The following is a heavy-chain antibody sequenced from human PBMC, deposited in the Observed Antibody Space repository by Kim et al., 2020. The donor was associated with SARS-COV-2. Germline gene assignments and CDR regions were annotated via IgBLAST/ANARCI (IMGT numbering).Heavy chain of an antibody. CDR1: GFTFSDHY. V-gene: IGHV3-72*01. Sequence: GGSLRLSCAASGFTFSDHYMDWVRQAPGKGLEWVGLSRNKGNSYTTEYAAAVKGRFTISRDDSGSSLYLQMNSLKTEDTAVYYCATLVRGSPRYWGQGTLVTVSS. J-gene: IGHJ4*02. CDR2: SRNKGNSYTT. CDR3: ATLVRGSPRY. D-gene: IGHD1-26*01.